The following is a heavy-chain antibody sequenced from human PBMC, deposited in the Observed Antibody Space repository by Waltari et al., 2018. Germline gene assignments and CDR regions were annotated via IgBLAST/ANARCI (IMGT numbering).Heavy chain of an antibody. V-gene: IGHV3-7*01. CDR3: ATSGWYCFDY. J-gene: IGHJ4*02. CDR1: GFTLSSFW. Sequence: EVQLVESGGGLVQPGGSLRLSCAAYGFTLSSFWMSWVRQTQGKGLEWVAGIKQDGSEKYYADSVKGRFTISRDNAKNSLYLQMNSLRAEDTAVYYCATSGWYCFDYWGQGTLVTVSS. D-gene: IGHD6-19*01. CDR2: IKQDGSEK.